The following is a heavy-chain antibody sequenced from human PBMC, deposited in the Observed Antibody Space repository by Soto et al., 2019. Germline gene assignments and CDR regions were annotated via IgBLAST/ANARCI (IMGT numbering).Heavy chain of an antibody. Sequence: GGSLRLSCAASGFTFSDHYMDWVRQAPGKGLEWVGRIRNRPNSYTTQYAASVKGRFAVLRDDSENLVYLQMNDLKTEDTAVYYCVRDSGRGFFFDYWGQGAQVTVSS. CDR3: VRDSGRGFFFDY. J-gene: IGHJ4*02. V-gene: IGHV3-72*01. CDR2: IRNRPNSYTT. CDR1: GFTFSDHY. D-gene: IGHD3-10*01.